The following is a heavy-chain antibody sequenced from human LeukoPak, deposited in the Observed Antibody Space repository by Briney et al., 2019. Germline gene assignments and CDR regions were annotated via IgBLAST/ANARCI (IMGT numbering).Heavy chain of an antibody. D-gene: IGHD6-13*01. CDR2: ISCDGSNK. Sequence: GRSLRLSCAASGFTFSSYAMHWVRQAPGKGLEWVAVISCDGSNKYYADSVKGRFTISRDNSKNTLYLQMNSLRAEDTAVYYCARDVGGYSSSWYPPTGFDPWGQGTLVTVSS. V-gene: IGHV3-30-3*01. J-gene: IGHJ5*02. CDR3: ARDVGGYSSSWYPPTGFDP. CDR1: GFTFSSYA.